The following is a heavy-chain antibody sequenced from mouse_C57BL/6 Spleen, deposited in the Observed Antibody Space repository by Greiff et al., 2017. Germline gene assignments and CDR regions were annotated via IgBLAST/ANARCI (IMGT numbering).Heavy chain of an antibody. Sequence: VQLQQSGPVLVKPGASVKMSCKASGYTFTDYYMNWVKQSHGKSLEWIGVINPYNGGTSYNQKFKGKATLTVDKSSSTAYMELNSLTSEDSAVYYCARISTTVVGRAMDYWGQGTSVTVSS. CDR3: ARISTTVVGRAMDY. CDR2: INPYNGGT. V-gene: IGHV1-19*01. CDR1: GYTFTDYY. J-gene: IGHJ4*01. D-gene: IGHD1-1*01.